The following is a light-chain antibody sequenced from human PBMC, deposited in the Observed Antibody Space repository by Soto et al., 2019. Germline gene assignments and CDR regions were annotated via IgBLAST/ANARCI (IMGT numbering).Light chain of an antibody. CDR3: QQDGSSPT. CDR1: QSVSSSY. J-gene: IGKJ1*01. Sequence: EIVLTQSPGTLSLSPGERATLSCRSSQSVSSSYLAWYQQKPGQAPRLLIHDVSSRATGIPDRFSGCGSGTDVTLTMSRLEPEDFAVYYCQQDGSSPTFGQGTKVEIK. CDR2: DVS. V-gene: IGKV3-20*01.